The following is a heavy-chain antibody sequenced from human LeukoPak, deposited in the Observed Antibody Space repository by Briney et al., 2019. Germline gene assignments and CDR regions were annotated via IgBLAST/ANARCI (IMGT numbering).Heavy chain of an antibody. CDR1: GYTFISYG. V-gene: IGHV1-18*01. D-gene: IGHD1-26*01. Sequence: ASMKVSCKASGYTFISYGISWVRQAPGQGLQWMGWISAYNGNTNYAQKFQGRVTMTTDTSTSTAYMELRSLRSGDTAVYYCARGEVGGSYGIAFDYWGQGTLVTVSS. CDR2: ISAYNGNT. CDR3: ARGEVGGSYGIAFDY. J-gene: IGHJ4*02.